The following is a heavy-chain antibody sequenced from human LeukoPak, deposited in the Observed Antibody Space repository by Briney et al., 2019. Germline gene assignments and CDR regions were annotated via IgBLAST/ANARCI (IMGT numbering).Heavy chain of an antibody. V-gene: IGHV3-23*01. CDR2: ISASGGST. CDR3: ARDRCNGGTCYLSVLDY. CDR1: GFTFSNYA. Sequence: PGGSLRLSCAASGFTFSNYAMNWIRQDPGKGLEWVSTISASGGSTYYADSVRGRFTISRDNSKNTLYLQMNSLRAEDTAVYYCARDRCNGGTCYLSVLDYWGQGTLVTVSS. J-gene: IGHJ4*02. D-gene: IGHD2-15*01.